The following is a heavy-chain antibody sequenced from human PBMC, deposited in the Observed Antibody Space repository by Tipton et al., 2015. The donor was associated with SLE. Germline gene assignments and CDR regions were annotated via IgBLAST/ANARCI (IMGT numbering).Heavy chain of an antibody. J-gene: IGHJ3*02. CDR2: IYTGGSGTT. CDR3: ARTEGSWDAFDI. CDR1: GGFINNGAYY. D-gene: IGHD2-15*01. Sequence: TLSLTCTVSGGFINNGAYYWSWIRQPAGKELEWIGRIYTGGSGTTIYNPSLKSRVTISVDTSKNQFSLTLSSVTASDTAVYYCARTEGSWDAFDIWGQGTMVTVSS. V-gene: IGHV4-61*02.